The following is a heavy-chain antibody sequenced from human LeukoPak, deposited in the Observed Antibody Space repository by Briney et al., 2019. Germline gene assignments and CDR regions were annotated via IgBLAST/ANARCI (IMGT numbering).Heavy chain of an antibody. CDR1: GFTFGSCW. J-gene: IGHJ4*02. D-gene: IGHD3-3*01. Sequence: GGSLRLSCAASGFTFGSCWMNWVRQTPGKGLEWVANIKQDGSEKYYVDSVKGRFTISRDNAKNSLYLQMNSLRAEDTAVYYCARGRVTIFGVVIPLFDYWGQGTLVTVSS. V-gene: IGHV3-7*03. CDR3: ARGRVTIFGVVIPLFDY. CDR2: IKQDGSEK.